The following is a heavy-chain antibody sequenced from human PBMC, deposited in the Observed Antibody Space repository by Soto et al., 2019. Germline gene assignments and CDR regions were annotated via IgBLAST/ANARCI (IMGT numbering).Heavy chain of an antibody. Sequence: QMQLVQSGPEVKKPGTSVKVSCKASGFTFTSSAMQWVRQARGQRLEWIGWIVVGSGNTNYAQKFQEGVTITRDMSTSPAYMELSSLRSEDTAVYYCAAVTSSSWPYNWFDPWGQGTLVTVSS. D-gene: IGHD6-13*01. CDR2: IVVGSGNT. V-gene: IGHV1-58*02. CDR3: AAVTSSSWPYNWFDP. J-gene: IGHJ5*02. CDR1: GFTFTSSA.